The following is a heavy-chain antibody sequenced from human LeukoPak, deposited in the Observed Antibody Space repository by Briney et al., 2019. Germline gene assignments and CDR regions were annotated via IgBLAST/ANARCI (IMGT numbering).Heavy chain of an antibody. CDR2: ISSSSSTI. CDR1: GFSFSTYT. Sequence: GSLRLSCAASGFSFSTYTMNWVRQAPGKGLDWVSYISSSSSTIYYADSVKGRFTISRDNANNSLYLQMNSLRDEDTAVYYCARARRYRSSWYHDYWGQGSLVTVS. J-gene: IGHJ4*02. CDR3: ARARRYRSSWYHDY. V-gene: IGHV3-48*02. D-gene: IGHD6-13*01.